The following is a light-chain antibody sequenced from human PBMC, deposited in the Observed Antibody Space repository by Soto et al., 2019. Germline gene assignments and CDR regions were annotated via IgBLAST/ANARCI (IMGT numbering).Light chain of an antibody. CDR2: DAS. V-gene: IGKV1-13*02. J-gene: IGKJ5*01. CDR1: QGISSA. CDR3: QQFNSYPPSIT. Sequence: AIQLTQSPSSLSASVGDRVTITCRASQGISSALAWYQQKPGKAPKLLIYDASSLESGVPSRFSGSGSGTDFTLTISSLQPEDFATYYCQQFNSYPPSITFGQGTXLEIK.